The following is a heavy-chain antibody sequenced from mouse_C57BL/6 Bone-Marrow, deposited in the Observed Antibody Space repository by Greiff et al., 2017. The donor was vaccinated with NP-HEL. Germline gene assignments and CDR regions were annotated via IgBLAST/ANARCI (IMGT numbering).Heavy chain of an antibody. CDR1: GYTFTSYG. Sequence: SGAELARPGASVKLSCKASGYTFTSYGISWVKQRTGQGLEWIGEIYPRSGNTYYNEKFKGKATLTADKSSSTAYMELRSLTSEDSAVYFCARGGYQYYFDYWGQGTTLTVSS. D-gene: IGHD2-2*01. CDR3: ARGGYQYYFDY. CDR2: IYPRSGNT. V-gene: IGHV1-81*01. J-gene: IGHJ2*01.